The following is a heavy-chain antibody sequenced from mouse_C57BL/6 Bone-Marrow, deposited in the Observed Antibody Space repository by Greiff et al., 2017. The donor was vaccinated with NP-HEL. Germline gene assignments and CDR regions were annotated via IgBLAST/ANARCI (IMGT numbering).Heavy chain of an antibody. CDR2: IDPENGDT. CDR3: TSGFDY. CDR1: GFNIKDDY. J-gene: IGHJ2*01. Sequence: EVQRVESGAELVRPGASVKLSCTASGFNIKDDYMHWVKQRPEQGLEWIGWIDPENGDTEYASKFQGKATITADTSSNTAYLQLSSLTSEDTAVYYCTSGFDYWGQGTTLTVSS. V-gene: IGHV14-4*01. D-gene: IGHD6-1*01.